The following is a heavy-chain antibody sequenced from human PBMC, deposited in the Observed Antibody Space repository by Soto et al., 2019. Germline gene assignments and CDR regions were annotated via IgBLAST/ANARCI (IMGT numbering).Heavy chain of an antibody. J-gene: IGHJ5*02. CDR3: AADRGTSIAARQFNWFDP. D-gene: IGHD6-6*01. Sequence: SVKVSCKASGFTFTISAVQWVRQARGQRLEWIGWIVVGSGNTNYAQKFQERVTITRDMSTSTAYMELSSLRSEDTAVYYCAADRGTSIAARQFNWFDPWGQGTLVTVSS. V-gene: IGHV1-58*01. CDR2: IVVGSGNT. CDR1: GFTFTISA.